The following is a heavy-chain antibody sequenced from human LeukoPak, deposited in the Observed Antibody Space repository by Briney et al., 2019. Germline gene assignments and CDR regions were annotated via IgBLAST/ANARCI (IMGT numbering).Heavy chain of an antibody. CDR3: ARAHYSNYDYYYYMDV. Sequence: GGSLRLSCAASGFTFSSYWMSWVRQAPGKGLEWVANINQDGSEKYYVDSVKGRFTISRDNAKNSLYLQMNSLRAEDTAVYYCARAHYSNYDYYYYMDVWGKGTTVTVSS. CDR1: GFTFSSYW. J-gene: IGHJ6*03. CDR2: INQDGSEK. V-gene: IGHV3-7*01. D-gene: IGHD4-11*01.